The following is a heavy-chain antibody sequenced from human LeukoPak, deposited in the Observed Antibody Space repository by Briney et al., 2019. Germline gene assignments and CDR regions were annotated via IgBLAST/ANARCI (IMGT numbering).Heavy chain of an antibody. CDR3: ARGNYVDYYYGMDV. J-gene: IGHJ6*02. CDR1: GFTFSSYG. Sequence: GRSLRLSCAASGFTFSSYGMHWVRQAPGKGLEWVAVIWYDGSNKYYADSVKGRFTISRDNSKNTLYLQMNSLRAEDTAVYYCARGNYVDYYYGMDVWGQGTTVTDSS. D-gene: IGHD1-7*01. V-gene: IGHV3-33*01. CDR2: IWYDGSNK.